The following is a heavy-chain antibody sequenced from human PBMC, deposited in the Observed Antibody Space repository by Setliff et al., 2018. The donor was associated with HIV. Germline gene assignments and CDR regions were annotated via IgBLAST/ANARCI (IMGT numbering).Heavy chain of an antibody. J-gene: IGHJ4*02. D-gene: IGHD3-3*01. CDR1: GYTLSSHY. CDR2: INPQTGGT. CDR3: ARDLRNSNTLFGVLNFVFDL. Sequence: GASVKVSCKSSGYTLSSHYIHWVRQAPGHRPEWVGWINPQTGGTNFAQKFQGRITVTSDTSVNTVFIELSRLKSDDTALYYCARDLRNSNTLFGVLNFVFDLWGQGTLVTVSS. V-gene: IGHV1-2*02.